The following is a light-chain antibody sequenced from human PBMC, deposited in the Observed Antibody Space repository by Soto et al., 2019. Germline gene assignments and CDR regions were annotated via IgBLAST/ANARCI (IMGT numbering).Light chain of an antibody. Sequence: EIVMTQSPATLSVSPGERATLSCRASQSVSSNLAWYQQKPGQAPRLLIYGASTRATGIPARFSGSGSGTEFTPTISSLQSEDFAVYYCQQYNNWPLTLGGGTKVDIK. J-gene: IGKJ4*01. V-gene: IGKV3-15*01. CDR2: GAS. CDR3: QQYNNWPLT. CDR1: QSVSSN.